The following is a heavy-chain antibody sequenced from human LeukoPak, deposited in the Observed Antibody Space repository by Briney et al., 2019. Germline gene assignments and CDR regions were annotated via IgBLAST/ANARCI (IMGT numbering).Heavy chain of an antibody. J-gene: IGHJ4*02. CDR2: MWYDGSNK. CDR1: GLTFSSYG. V-gene: IGHV3-33*01. CDR3: ARPQAAAAGALDY. Sequence: GGSLRLSCAASGLTFSSYGMHWVRQAPGKGLEWVAVMWYDGSNKYYADSVKGRFTISRDNSKNTLYLQMNSLRAEDTAVYYCARPQAAAAGALDYWGQGTLVTVSS. D-gene: IGHD6-13*01.